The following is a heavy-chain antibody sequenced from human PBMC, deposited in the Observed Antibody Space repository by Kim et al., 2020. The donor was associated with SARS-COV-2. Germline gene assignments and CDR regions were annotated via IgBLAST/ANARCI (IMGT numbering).Heavy chain of an antibody. CDR2: ISYDGSNK. CDR3: ARSGIVVVTAIYY. Sequence: GGSLRLSCAASGFTFSSYRMHWVRQAPGKGLEWVAVISYDGSNKYYADSVKGRFTISRDNSKNTLYLQMNSLRAEDTAVYYCARSGIVVVTAIYYWGQGTLVTVSS. V-gene: IGHV3-33*05. J-gene: IGHJ4*02. CDR1: GFTFSSYR. D-gene: IGHD2-21*02.